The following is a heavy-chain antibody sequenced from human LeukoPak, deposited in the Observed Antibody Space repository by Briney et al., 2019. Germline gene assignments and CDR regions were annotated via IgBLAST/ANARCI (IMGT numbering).Heavy chain of an antibody. V-gene: IGHV4-59*12. D-gene: IGHD3-22*01. J-gene: IGHJ4*02. Sequence: SETLSLTCTVSGGSISNKYWSWIRQPPGKGLEWIGYIYYSGSTNYNPSLKSRVTILVDTSKNQFSLKLSSVTAADTAVYYCASGTYDSSGYLPFDYWGQGTLVTVSS. CDR2: IYYSGST. CDR1: GGSISNKY. CDR3: ASGTYDSSGYLPFDY.